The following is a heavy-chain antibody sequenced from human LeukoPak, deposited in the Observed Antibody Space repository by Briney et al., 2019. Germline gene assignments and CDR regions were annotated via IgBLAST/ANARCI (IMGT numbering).Heavy chain of an antibody. CDR3: ARVTRHYDSSGYPADAFDI. CDR2: ISSSSSYT. J-gene: IGHJ3*02. D-gene: IGHD3-22*01. V-gene: IGHV3-11*06. CDR1: GFTFSDYY. Sequence: GGSLRLSCAASGFTFSDYYMSWIRQAPGKGLEWVSYISSSSSYTNYADSVKGRFTISRDNAKNSLYLQMNSLRAEDTAVYYCARVTRHYDSSGYPADAFDIWGQGTMVTVSS.